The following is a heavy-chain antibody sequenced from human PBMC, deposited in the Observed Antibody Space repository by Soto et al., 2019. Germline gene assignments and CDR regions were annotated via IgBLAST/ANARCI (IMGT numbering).Heavy chain of an antibody. CDR1: GDTFSNYA. D-gene: IGHD2-15*01. Sequence: GASVKVSCKVSGDTFSNYAINWVRRAPGQGLEWMGGIIPIFGTANYAQKFQGRVTITADESTSTAYMELSSLRSEDTAVYYCARHPGGRGYYYGMDVWGQGTTVTVSS. J-gene: IGHJ6*02. CDR2: IIPIFGTA. CDR3: ARHPGGRGYYYGMDV. V-gene: IGHV1-69*13.